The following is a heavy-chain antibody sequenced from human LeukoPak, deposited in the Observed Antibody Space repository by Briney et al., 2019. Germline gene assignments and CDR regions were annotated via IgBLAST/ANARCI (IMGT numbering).Heavy chain of an antibody. CDR2: MNPNSGDA. J-gene: IGHJ4*02. CDR3: AMWDTAMVHGPHYFDY. Sequence: PVASVKVSCKASGYTFTSYDINWVRQAPGQGLEWMGWMNPNSGDAGYAQKFQGRVAISRDNSISTAYMELSSLRSDDTAVYYCAMWDTAMVHGPHYFDYWGQGTLVTVSS. CDR1: GYTFTSYD. V-gene: IGHV1-8*03. D-gene: IGHD5-18*01.